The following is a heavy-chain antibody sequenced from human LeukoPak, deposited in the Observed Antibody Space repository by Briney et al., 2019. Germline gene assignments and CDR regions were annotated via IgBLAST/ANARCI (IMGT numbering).Heavy chain of an antibody. CDR3: ARQGYTAGHYFLDY. Sequence: SETLSLTCTVSSGSINSYYWGWVRQPAGRGLEWIGRIYTTGIANYNPSLQSRLTMSVDTSKRQFSLNLRSVTAADTAIYYCARQGYTAGHYFLDYWSQGTLVTVSS. CDR1: SGSINSYY. CDR2: IYTTGIA. J-gene: IGHJ4*02. V-gene: IGHV4-4*07. D-gene: IGHD3-16*02.